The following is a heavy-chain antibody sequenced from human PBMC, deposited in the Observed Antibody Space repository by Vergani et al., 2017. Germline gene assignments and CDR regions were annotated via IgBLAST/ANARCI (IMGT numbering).Heavy chain of an antibody. D-gene: IGHD2-15*01. V-gene: IGHV3-21*01. CDR3: ARRYCSGGSCYEDAFDI. CDR2: ISSSSSYI. J-gene: IGHJ3*02. Sequence: VQLVESGGGVVQPGRSLRLSCAASGFTFSSYSMNWVRQAPGKGLEWVSSISSSSSYIYYADSVKGRFTISRDNAKNSLYLQMNSLRAEDTAVYYCARRYCSGGSCYEDAFDIWGQGTMVTVSS. CDR1: GFTFSSYS.